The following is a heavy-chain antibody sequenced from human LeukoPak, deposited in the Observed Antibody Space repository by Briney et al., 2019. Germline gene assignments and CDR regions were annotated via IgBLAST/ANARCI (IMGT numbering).Heavy chain of an antibody. Sequence: GGSLRLSCAASGFTFSSYGIHWVRQAPGKGLEWVSTISRTGVATYYANSVKGRFTISRDNSKNTVYLQMNSLRAEDTAVYYCAKHSHDGSAPYYEVQFDSWGQGPLVTVSS. V-gene: IGHV3-23*01. CDR2: ISRTGVAT. CDR3: AKHSHDGSAPYYEVQFDS. CDR1: GFTFSSYG. D-gene: IGHD3-22*01. J-gene: IGHJ4*02.